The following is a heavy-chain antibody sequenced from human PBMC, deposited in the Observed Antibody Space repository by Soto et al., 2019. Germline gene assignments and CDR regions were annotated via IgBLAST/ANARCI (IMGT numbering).Heavy chain of an antibody. D-gene: IGHD1-1*01. Sequence: EVQILESGGGLVQPGGSLRLSCAASGFTFSSSAMNWVRQAPGKGLEWVSVISGSDGRTYYADSVKGRFTISRDNSKNTLYLDMNSLRAEDTDVYYCAKSLNINWKNWFDPWGQGTLVTVSS. CDR2: ISGSDGRT. J-gene: IGHJ5*02. V-gene: IGHV3-23*01. CDR3: AKSLNINWKNWFDP. CDR1: GFTFSSSA.